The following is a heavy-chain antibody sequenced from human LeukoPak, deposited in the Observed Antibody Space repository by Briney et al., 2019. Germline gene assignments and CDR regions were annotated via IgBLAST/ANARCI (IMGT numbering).Heavy chain of an antibody. CDR3: ARRIPGIAVAATKWYFDL. CDR1: GGSITSYY. D-gene: IGHD6-19*01. CDR2: IYYSGST. V-gene: IGHV4-59*08. Sequence: SETLSLTCTVSGGSITSYYWSWIRQPPGKGLEWIGYIYYSGSTNYNPSLKSRVTISVDTSKNQFSLKLSSVTAADTAVYYCARRIPGIAVAATKWYFDLWGRGTLVTVSS. J-gene: IGHJ2*01.